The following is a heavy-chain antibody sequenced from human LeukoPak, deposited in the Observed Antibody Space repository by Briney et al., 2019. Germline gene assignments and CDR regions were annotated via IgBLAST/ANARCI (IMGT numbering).Heavy chain of an antibody. CDR2: IKQDGNEK. Sequence: GGSLTLSCAASGFTFTNYWMSWVRQAPGTGLEWVANIKQDGNEKYYVDSVRGRFTITRDNAKNSLYLQMNGLRAEDTAVYYWARGGTSGYSSSLHFWGGNYYFDYWGQGTLVTVSS. D-gene: IGHD6-13*01. CDR1: GFTFTNYW. CDR3: ARGGTSGYSSSLHFWGGNYYFDY. V-gene: IGHV3-7*01. J-gene: IGHJ4*02.